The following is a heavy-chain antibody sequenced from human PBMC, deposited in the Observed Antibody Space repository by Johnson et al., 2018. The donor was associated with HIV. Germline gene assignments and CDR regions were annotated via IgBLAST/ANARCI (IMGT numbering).Heavy chain of an antibody. CDR1: GFTFSSYA. Sequence: QVQLVESGGGVVQPGGSLTLSCAASGFTFSSYAMHWVRQAPGKGLEWVAFMRYDGSKIYYADSVKGRFTISRDNSKNTLYLQMNSLRAEDTAVYYCARDEPYNLNAFDIWGQGTMVTVSS. CDR2: MRYDGSKI. V-gene: IGHV3-30*02. D-gene: IGHD5-24*01. CDR3: ARDEPYNLNAFDI. J-gene: IGHJ3*02.